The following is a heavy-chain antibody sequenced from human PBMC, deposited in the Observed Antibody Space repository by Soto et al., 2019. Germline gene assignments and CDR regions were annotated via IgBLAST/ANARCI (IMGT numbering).Heavy chain of an antibody. D-gene: IGHD2-15*01. CDR1: GFTFRDYA. J-gene: IGHJ4*02. CDR2: IRSNIYDGTT. V-gene: IGHV3-49*03. Sequence: EVQLVESGGGLVEPGRSLRLSCMASGFTFRDYAISWFRQAPGEGLQWVSFIRSNIYDGTTEYAASVEGRFTISRDDSNTIAYLQMNSLKIEDTGVYYCTRVSPDCSDGSCYPLNWGQGTLVTVSS. CDR3: TRVSPDCSDGSCYPLN.